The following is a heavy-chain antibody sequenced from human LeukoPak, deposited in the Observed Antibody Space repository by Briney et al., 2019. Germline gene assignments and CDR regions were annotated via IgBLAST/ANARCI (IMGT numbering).Heavy chain of an antibody. Sequence: GGSLRLSCAASGFTFGDYGISWVRQAPGKGLEWVSGLNWDGGTTGHADSVKGRFIISRDNAKNSLYLQMNSLRAEDTAVYYCTRYKYSSSWFKGAFDIWGQGTMVTVSS. V-gene: IGHV3-20*04. CDR1: GFTFGDYG. CDR3: TRYKYSSSWFKGAFDI. J-gene: IGHJ3*02. CDR2: LNWDGGTT. D-gene: IGHD6-13*01.